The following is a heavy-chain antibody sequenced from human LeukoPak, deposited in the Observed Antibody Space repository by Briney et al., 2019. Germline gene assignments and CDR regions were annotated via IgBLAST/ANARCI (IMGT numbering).Heavy chain of an antibody. CDR3: ARDDGGNSDY. V-gene: IGHV3-21*01. CDR1: GFTFSSYN. D-gene: IGHD4-23*01. Sequence: PGGSLRLSCAASGFTFSSYNMNWVRQAPGKGLEWVSSISSRSDYIYYADSVKGRFTISRDNAKNSLYLQMNSLRAEDTAVYYCARDDGGNSDYWGQGTLVTVSS. CDR2: ISSRSDYI. J-gene: IGHJ4*02.